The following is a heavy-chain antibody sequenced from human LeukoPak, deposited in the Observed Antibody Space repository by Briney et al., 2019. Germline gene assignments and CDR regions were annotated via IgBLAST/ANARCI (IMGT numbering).Heavy chain of an antibody. Sequence: GGSLRLSCAASGNYWMHWVRQAPGKGLVWVSHVNSDGSWTSYADSVKGRFTISRDNSKNTLYLQMNSLRAEDTAVYYCARDSSGYFWSPQNYWGQGTLVTVSS. V-gene: IGHV3-74*01. CDR1: GNYW. J-gene: IGHJ4*02. D-gene: IGHD3-3*01. CDR2: VNSDGSWT. CDR3: ARDSSGYFWSPQNY.